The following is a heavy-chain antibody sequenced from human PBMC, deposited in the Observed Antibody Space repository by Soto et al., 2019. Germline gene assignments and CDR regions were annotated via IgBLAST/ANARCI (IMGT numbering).Heavy chain of an antibody. Sequence: GGSLRLSCAASGFTFSDYYMSWIRQAPGKGLEWVSYISSSSSYTNYADSVKGRFTISRDNAKNSLYPQMNSLRAEDTAVYYCARHFKYYDPPLAFDIWGQGTMVTVSS. CDR3: ARHFKYYDPPLAFDI. CDR2: ISSSSSYT. J-gene: IGHJ3*02. D-gene: IGHD3-3*01. CDR1: GFTFSDYY. V-gene: IGHV3-11*06.